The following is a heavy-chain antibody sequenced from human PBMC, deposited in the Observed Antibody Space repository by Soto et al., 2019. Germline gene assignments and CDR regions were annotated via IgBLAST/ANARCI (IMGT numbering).Heavy chain of an antibody. CDR3: ARIETGSVGIDAFDI. J-gene: IGHJ3*02. V-gene: IGHV2-26*01. D-gene: IGHD1-26*01. Sequence: QVTLKESGRVLVKPTETLTLTCTVSGSSLSNARMGVSWIRQPPGKALEWLAHIFSNDEKSYSTSLKSRLTISKDTSKSQVVLTMTNLDPVDTATYYCARIETGSVGIDAFDIWGQGTMVTVSS. CDR1: GSSLSNARMG. CDR2: IFSNDEK.